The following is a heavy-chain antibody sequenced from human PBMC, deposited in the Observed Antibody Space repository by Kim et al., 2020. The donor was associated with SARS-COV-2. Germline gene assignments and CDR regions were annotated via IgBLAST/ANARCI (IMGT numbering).Heavy chain of an antibody. CDR3: ARDEEPLSGYYGMDV. CDR2: ISSSGSTI. V-gene: IGHV3-11*01. D-gene: IGHD3-10*01. J-gene: IGHJ6*02. Sequence: GGSLRLSCAASGFTFSDYYMSWIRQAPGKGLEWVSYISSSGSTIYYADSVKGRFTISRDNAKNSLYLQMNSLRAEDTDVYYCARDEEPLSGYYGMDVWGQGTTVTVSS. CDR1: GFTFSDYY.